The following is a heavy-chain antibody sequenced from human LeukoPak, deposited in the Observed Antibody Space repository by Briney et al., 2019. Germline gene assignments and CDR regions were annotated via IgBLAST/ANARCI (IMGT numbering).Heavy chain of an antibody. CDR3: AKGLRGNYDH. V-gene: IGHV3-23*01. Sequence: PAGSLRLSCAASGFTFNNYAMAWVRQAPEKGLEWVSSITDNGFNTYYADSVKGRFTISRDNSKNTLYLQINSLRAEDTALYYCAKGLRGNYDHWGQGTLVTVSS. CDR2: ITDNGFNT. D-gene: IGHD1-26*01. J-gene: IGHJ5*02. CDR1: GFTFNNYA.